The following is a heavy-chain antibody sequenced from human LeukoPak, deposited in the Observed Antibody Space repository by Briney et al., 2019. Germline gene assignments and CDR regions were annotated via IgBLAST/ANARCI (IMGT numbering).Heavy chain of an antibody. CDR1: GGSVSSSSSY. CDR3: ARLGNTDYYYYYYMTS. D-gene: IGHD7-27*01. Sequence: PSETLSLTCTVSGGSVSSSSSYWGWIPQPPGKGLEWIGSIYYSGSTNYNPSLKSRVTISVDTSKTQFSLRLSSVTAADTAVYYCARLGNTDYYYYYYMTSGAKGPRSPSP. CDR2: IYYSGST. J-gene: IGHJ6*03. V-gene: IGHV4-39*01.